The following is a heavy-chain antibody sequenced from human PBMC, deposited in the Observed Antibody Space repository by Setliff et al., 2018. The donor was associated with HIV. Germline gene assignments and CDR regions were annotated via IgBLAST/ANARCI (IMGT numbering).Heavy chain of an antibody. CDR3: ARTSVITLALDY. CDR2: IYYSGST. CDR1: GGSISGSSYY. J-gene: IGHJ4*02. Sequence: SETLSLTCTVSGGSISGSSYYWGWIRQPPGKGLEWIGSIYYSGSTYYTPSLKSRVTISVDTSKNQFSLTLSSVTAADTAVFYCARTSVITLALDYWGQGTLVTVSS. D-gene: IGHD3-16*01. V-gene: IGHV4-39*01.